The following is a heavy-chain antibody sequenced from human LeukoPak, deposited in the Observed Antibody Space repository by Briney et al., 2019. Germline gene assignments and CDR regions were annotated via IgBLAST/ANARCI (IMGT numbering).Heavy chain of an antibody. CDR1: GFTFSRYW. D-gene: IGHD1-26*01. CDR2: IKSDGSST. CDR3: VRDNRSYNFDY. J-gene: IGHJ4*02. V-gene: IGHV3-74*01. Sequence: GGSLRLSCAASGFTFSRYWMHWVRQAPGKGLVWVSCIKSDGSSTSIADSAKGRFTISRDNARNTVYLQMNSLRAEDTAVYYCVRDNRSYNFDYWGQGTLVTVSS.